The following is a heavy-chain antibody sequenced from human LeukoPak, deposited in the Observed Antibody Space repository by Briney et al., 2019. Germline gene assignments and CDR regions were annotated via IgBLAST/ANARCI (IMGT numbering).Heavy chain of an antibody. CDR1: GLSFSSYS. Sequence: GGSLRLSCVASGLSFSSYSIHWVRRVPGKGLEWVAVMSVNGVNKYYADSVRGRFTVSGDISKNTQFLQMNSLRAEDTAVYYRAKDPKSTTGTTIFDYWGQGTLVTVSS. D-gene: IGHD1-1*01. CDR3: AKDPKSTTGTTIFDY. V-gene: IGHV3-30-3*01. J-gene: IGHJ4*02. CDR2: MSVNGVNK.